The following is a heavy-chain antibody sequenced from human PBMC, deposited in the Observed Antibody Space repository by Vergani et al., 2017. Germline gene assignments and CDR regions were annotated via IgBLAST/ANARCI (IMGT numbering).Heavy chain of an antibody. V-gene: IGHV3-13*01. D-gene: IGHD2-15*01. J-gene: IGHJ5*02. Sequence: EVQLVESGGGLVQPGGSLRLSCAASGFTFSSYDMHWVRQATGKGLEWVSAIGTAGDTYYPGSVKGRFTISRENAKNPLYLQMNSLRAGDTAVYYCARGERGRDNWFDPWGQGTLVTVSS. CDR2: IGTAGDT. CDR3: ARGERGRDNWFDP. CDR1: GFTFSSYD.